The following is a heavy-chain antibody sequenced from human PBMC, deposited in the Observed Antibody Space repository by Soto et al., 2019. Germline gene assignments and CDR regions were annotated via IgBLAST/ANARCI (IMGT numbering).Heavy chain of an antibody. Sequence: GGSLRLSCAASGFTFSSYSMNWVRQAPGKGLEWVSSISKSSRYIYYADSVKGRFTISRDNAKNSLYLQMNSLRAEDTAVYYCARDYYDSFFDYWGQGTLVTVSS. CDR2: ISKSSRYI. J-gene: IGHJ4*02. CDR3: ARDYYDSFFDY. CDR1: GFTFSSYS. V-gene: IGHV3-21*01. D-gene: IGHD3-22*01.